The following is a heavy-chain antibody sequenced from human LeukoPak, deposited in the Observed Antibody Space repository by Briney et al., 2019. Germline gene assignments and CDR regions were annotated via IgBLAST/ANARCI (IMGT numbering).Heavy chain of an antibody. CDR1: GFTFNTYV. V-gene: IGHV3-23*01. CDR3: AKAVVVVPAATPFDY. D-gene: IGHD2-2*01. CDR2: ISGSGNTT. Sequence: GGSLRLSCAASGFTFNTYVMSWVRQAPGKGLEWVSGISGSGNTTYYADSVKGRFTISRDNSKNTLYLQMNSLRAEDTAVYYCAKAVVVVPAATPFDYWGQGTLVTVSS. J-gene: IGHJ4*02.